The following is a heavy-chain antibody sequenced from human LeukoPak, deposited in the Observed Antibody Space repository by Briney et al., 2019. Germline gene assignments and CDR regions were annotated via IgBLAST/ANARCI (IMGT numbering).Heavy chain of an antibody. J-gene: IGHJ4*02. Sequence: GGSLRLSCAASGIPFSSFGMHWVRQAPVKGREWVSFIRYNSTDRYYAESVKGRFTISRDNSKNTLYLQMNSLRAEDTAVYYCFGGGYEAYWGQGALVTVSS. CDR3: FGGGYEAY. CDR1: GIPFSSFG. V-gene: IGHV3-30*02. D-gene: IGHD1-26*01. CDR2: IRYNSTDR.